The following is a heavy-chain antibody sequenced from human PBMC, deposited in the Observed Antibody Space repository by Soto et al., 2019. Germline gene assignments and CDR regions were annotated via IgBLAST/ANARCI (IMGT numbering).Heavy chain of an antibody. D-gene: IGHD6-19*01. Sequence: QVQLVESGGGVVQPGRSLRLSCAASGFTFSSYAMHWVRQAPGKGLEWVAVISYDGSNKYYADSVKGRFTISRDNSKNTLYLQMNSLRAGDTAVYYCARATGGSGWYFDYWGQGTLVTVSS. V-gene: IGHV3-30-3*01. CDR3: ARATGGSGWYFDY. CDR2: ISYDGSNK. J-gene: IGHJ4*02. CDR1: GFTFSSYA.